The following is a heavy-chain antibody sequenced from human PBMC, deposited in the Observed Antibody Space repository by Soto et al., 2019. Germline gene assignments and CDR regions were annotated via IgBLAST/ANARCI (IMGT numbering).Heavy chain of an antibody. CDR3: ARVVMTTVPASYYYGMDV. D-gene: IGHD4-4*01. V-gene: IGHV1-69*11. CDR2: IIPFIGTA. Sequence: SVTVYFQASGGTCSGDAISLVRQAPRQGLEWMGRIIPFIGTANYAQKFQGRVTITADESTSTAYMELTSLRSEDTAVYYCARVVMTTVPASYYYGMDVWGQGTTVTVSS. CDR1: GGTCSGDA. J-gene: IGHJ6*02.